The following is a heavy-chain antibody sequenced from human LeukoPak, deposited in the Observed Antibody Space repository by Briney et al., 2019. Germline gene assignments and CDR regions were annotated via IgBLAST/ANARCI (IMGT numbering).Heavy chain of an antibody. D-gene: IGHD2-2*01. Sequence: GASVKVSCTASGYTFTDSFMHWVRQAPGQGPEWMGRIYPNNGATNYAQKFQGRVTMTSDPSLSAPYLELTRLTSDDTAVYYCAKAPPVGPTTSPDSWGQGTLVIVSS. J-gene: IGHJ4*02. V-gene: IGHV1-2*06. CDR2: IYPNNGAT. CDR1: GYTFTDSF. CDR3: AKAPPVGPTTSPDS.